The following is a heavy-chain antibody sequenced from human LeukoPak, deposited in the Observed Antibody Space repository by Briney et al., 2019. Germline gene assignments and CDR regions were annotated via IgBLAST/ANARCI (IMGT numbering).Heavy chain of an antibody. CDR2: ITSSGNTT. D-gene: IGHD1-26*01. J-gene: IGHJ6*02. CDR3: AKDHRDSGNYYYYYGLDV. V-gene: IGHV3-23*01. Sequence: QPGGSLRVSCAASGFTFSFYAMSWVRQAPGKGLEWVAGITSSGNTTYYADPVKGRFTISRDNSKNTLYLQMNSLRAEDTAVYYCAKDHRDSGNYYYYYGLDVWGQGTMVTVSS. CDR1: GFTFSFYA.